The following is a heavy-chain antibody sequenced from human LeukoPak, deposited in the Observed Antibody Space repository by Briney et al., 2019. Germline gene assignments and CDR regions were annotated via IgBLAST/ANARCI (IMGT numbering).Heavy chain of an antibody. CDR2: IDPDESEI. CDR1: GYSFTTYW. J-gene: IGHJ4*02. V-gene: IGHV5-10-1*01. Sequence: GESLKISCRGSGYSFTTYWITWVRQMPGKGLECMGNIDPDESEINYSPSFQGRVTISADYSISTAYLQWSSLKASDTAIYYCARSTKNFDYWGQGTLVTVSS. CDR3: ARSTKNFDY.